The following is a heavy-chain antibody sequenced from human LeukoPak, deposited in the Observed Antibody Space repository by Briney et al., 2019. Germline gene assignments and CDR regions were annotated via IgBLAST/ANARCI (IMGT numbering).Heavy chain of an antibody. CDR2: ISGSSDYI. V-gene: IGHV3-21*01. CDR1: GFTFSTYS. CDR3: ARVKFGDYAIDY. D-gene: IGHD4-17*01. Sequence: GGSLRLSCAASGFTFSTYSMNWVRQAPGKGLEWVSSISGSSDYIFYADSVKGRFTISRDNAENSLYLQMSNLRAEDTAVYYCARVKFGDYAIDYWGQGTLVTVSS. J-gene: IGHJ4*02.